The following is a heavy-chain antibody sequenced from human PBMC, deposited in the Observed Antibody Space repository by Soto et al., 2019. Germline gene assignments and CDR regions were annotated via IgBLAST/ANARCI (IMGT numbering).Heavy chain of an antibody. D-gene: IGHD5-12*01. CDR1: GFTFDDYA. J-gene: IGHJ6*03. Sequence: PGGSLRLSCAASGFTFDDYAMHWVRQAPGKGLEWVSGISWNSGSIGYADSVKGRFTISRDNAKNSLYLQMNSLRAEDTALYYCAIIVATIYGRFGYYYYMDVWGKGTTVTVSS. CDR3: AIIVATIYGRFGYYYYMDV. CDR2: ISWNSGSI. V-gene: IGHV3-9*01.